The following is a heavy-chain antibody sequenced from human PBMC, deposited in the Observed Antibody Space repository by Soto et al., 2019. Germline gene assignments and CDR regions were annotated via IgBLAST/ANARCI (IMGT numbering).Heavy chain of an antibody. CDR2: INPNSGGT. D-gene: IGHD3-3*01. Sequence: ASVKVSCKASGYTFTGYYMHWVRQAPGQGLEWMGWINPNSGGTNYAQKFQGRVTMTRDTSISTAYMELSRLRSDDTAVYYCARDPGSDFWSGNWFDPWGQGTLVTVS. CDR3: ARDPGSDFWSGNWFDP. CDR1: GYTFTGYY. J-gene: IGHJ5*02. V-gene: IGHV1-2*02.